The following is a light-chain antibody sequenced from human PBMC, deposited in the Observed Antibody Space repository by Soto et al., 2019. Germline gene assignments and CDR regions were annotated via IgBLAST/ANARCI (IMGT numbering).Light chain of an antibody. CDR3: MPGTHWTHT. Sequence: DVVMTQSPLILPVNLGQPASISCTTSQSLIYSAGITYLSWFQQRPGQSPRRLFYLVSKRDSGVTDRFGGSGSGTEFTPKISRVEADDIGVYDGMPGTHWTHTFGKGTKLESK. J-gene: IGKJ2*01. CDR1: QSLIYSAGITY. V-gene: IGKV2-30*01. CDR2: LVS.